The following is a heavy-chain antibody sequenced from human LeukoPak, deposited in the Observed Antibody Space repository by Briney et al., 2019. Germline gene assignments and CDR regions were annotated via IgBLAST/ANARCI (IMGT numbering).Heavy chain of an antibody. CDR1: GFTFRSYA. CDR2: ISGSGST. CDR3: AKSHYYDSSGYVDY. J-gene: IGHJ4*02. V-gene: IGHV3-23*01. Sequence: GGSLRLSCAASGFTFRSYAMSWVRQAPGKGLEWVSAISGSGSTYYADSVKGRFTISRDNSKNTLYLQMNSLRAEDTAVYYCAKSHYYDSSGYVDYWGRGTLVTVSS. D-gene: IGHD3-22*01.